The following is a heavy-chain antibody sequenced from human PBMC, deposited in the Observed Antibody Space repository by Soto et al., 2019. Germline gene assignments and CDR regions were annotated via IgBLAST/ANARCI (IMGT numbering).Heavy chain of an antibody. CDR2: LYSGAGP. V-gene: IGHV3-66*01. J-gene: IGHJ3*01. CDR3: ARECGRDCSNAFDL. CDR1: GFTVSSNY. D-gene: IGHD2-21*01. Sequence: VQLVESGGGLGQPGGSLRLSCAASGFTVSSNYMNWVRQAPGKGLEWLSVLYSGAGPYYADSVKDRFTISRDNSKNTLYLQLNSLRAEDTAIYYGARECGRDCSNAFDLGGQGTMVTVSP.